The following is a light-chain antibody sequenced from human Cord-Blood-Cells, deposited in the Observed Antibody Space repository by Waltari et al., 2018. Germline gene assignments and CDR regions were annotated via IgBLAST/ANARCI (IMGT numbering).Light chain of an antibody. J-gene: IGKJ2*01. V-gene: IGKV1-39*01. CDR3: QQCYSTPYT. Sequence: EIQMTQSPSSLSASVGDRVTITCRASQSISSYLNWYQQKPGKAPKVLIYAASSFQSGATARFSGRGSGTDFTLTIHSLQPEDFATYYCQQCYSTPYTFGEGSRMEMK. CDR1: QSISSY. CDR2: AAS.